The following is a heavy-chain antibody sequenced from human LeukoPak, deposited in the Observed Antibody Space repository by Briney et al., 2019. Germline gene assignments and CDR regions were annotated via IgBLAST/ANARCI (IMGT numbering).Heavy chain of an antibody. CDR2: ISWNSGSI. D-gene: IGHD1-26*01. CDR3: AKDLSGSYYGLDY. V-gene: IGHV3-9*01. CDR1: GFTFDDYA. Sequence: GRSLRLSCAASGFTFDDYAMHWVRQAPGKGLEWVSGISWNSGSIGYADSVKGRFTISRDNAKNSLYLQMNSLRAEDTALYYCAKDLSGSYYGLDYWGQGTLVTVSS. J-gene: IGHJ4*02.